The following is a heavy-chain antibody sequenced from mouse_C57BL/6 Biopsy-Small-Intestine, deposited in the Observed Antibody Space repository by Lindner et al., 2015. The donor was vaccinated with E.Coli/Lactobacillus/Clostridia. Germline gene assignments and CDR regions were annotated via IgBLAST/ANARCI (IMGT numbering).Heavy chain of an antibody. CDR1: GYTFRDWY. V-gene: IGHV1-84*02. Sequence: SVKVSCKTSGYTFRDWYIHWVREAPGQGLEYMGWINPNSGGTNYPQKFHGRVTMTRDTSISTAYMELSRLTSDDTAMYYCARSPEDYYYYGLDVWGQGTTVTVSS. CDR3: ARSPEDYYYYGLDV. D-gene: IGHD1-1*01. CDR2: INPNSGGT. J-gene: IGHJ1*01.